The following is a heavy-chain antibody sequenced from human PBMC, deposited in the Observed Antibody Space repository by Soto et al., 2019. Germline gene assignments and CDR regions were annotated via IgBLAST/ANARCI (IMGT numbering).Heavy chain of an antibody. CDR3: ARALYRRSSGNYYYYSGMDV. Sequence: SETLSLTCTVSGGSISSGGYYWSWIRQHPGKGLEWIGYIYYSGSTYYNPSLKSRVTISVDTSKNQFSLKLSSVTAADTAVYYCARALYRRSSGNYYYYSGMDVGGQGTTVTFYS. CDR1: GGSISSGGYY. D-gene: IGHD6-6*01. CDR2: IYYSGST. J-gene: IGHJ6*02. V-gene: IGHV4-31*03.